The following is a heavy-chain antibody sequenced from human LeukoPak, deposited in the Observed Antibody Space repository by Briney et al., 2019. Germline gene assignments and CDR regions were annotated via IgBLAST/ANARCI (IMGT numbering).Heavy chain of an antibody. Sequence: SETLSLTCTVSGGSFSGYYWSWIRQPPGKGLEWIGEINHSGSTNYNPSLKSRVTISVDTSKNQFSLKLSSVTAADTAVYYCARFEMATITSFDYWGQGTLVTVSS. V-gene: IGHV4-34*01. CDR3: ARFEMATITSFDY. J-gene: IGHJ4*02. CDR2: INHSGST. D-gene: IGHD5-24*01. CDR1: GGSFSGYY.